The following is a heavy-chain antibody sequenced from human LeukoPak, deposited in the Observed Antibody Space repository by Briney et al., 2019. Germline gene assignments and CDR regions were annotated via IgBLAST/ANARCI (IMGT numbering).Heavy chain of an antibody. CDR2: IYYSGST. D-gene: IGHD2-15*01. V-gene: IGHV4-39*01. CDR1: GGSISSSSYY. CDR3: ARWPRGIVVVVAATDAFDI. J-gene: IGHJ3*02. Sequence: TSSETLSLTSTVSGGSISSSSYYWGWIRQPPGKGLEWIGSIYYSGSTYYNPSLKSRVTISVDTSKNQFSLKLRSVTAADTAVYYCARWPRGIVVVVAATDAFDIWGQGTMVTVSS.